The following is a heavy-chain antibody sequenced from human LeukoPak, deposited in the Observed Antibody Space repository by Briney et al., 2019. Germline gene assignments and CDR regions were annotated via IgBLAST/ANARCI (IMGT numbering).Heavy chain of an antibody. J-gene: IGHJ4*02. D-gene: IGHD3-10*01. CDR1: GGSFSGHY. V-gene: IGHV4-34*01. CDR3: ASRPITMVRGGYFDY. Sequence: SETLSLTCAVYGGSFSGHYWSWIRQPPGKGLEWIGEINHSGSTNYNPSLKSRVTISVDTSKNQFSLKLSSVTAADTAVYYCASRPITMVRGGYFDYWGQGTLVTVSS. CDR2: INHSGST.